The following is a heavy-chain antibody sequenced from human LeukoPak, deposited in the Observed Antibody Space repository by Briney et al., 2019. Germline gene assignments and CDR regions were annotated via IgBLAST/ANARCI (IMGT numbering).Heavy chain of an antibody. CDR3: AKGATIFGVVITQYNWLDP. CDR1: GFTFSDYY. V-gene: IGHV3-11*01. Sequence: GGSLRLSCAASGFTFSDYYMSWIRQAPGKGLEWVSYISSSGSTIYYADSVKGRFTISRDNAKNSLYLQMNSLRAEDTAVYYCAKGATIFGVVITQYNWLDPWGQGTLVTVSS. CDR2: ISSSGSTI. J-gene: IGHJ5*02. D-gene: IGHD3-3*01.